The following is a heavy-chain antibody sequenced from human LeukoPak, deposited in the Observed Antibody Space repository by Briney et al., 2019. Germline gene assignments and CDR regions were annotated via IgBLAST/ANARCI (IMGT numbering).Heavy chain of an antibody. J-gene: IGHJ5*02. V-gene: IGHV4-34*01. Sequence: SETLSLTCAVYGGSFSGYYWSWIRQPPGKGLEWIGEINHSGSTNYNPSLKSRVTISVDTSKNQFSLKLSSVTAADTAVYYCARRPRYSSSPRSRFDPWGQGTLVTVSS. CDR3: ARRPRYSSSPRSRFDP. CDR1: GGSFSGYY. CDR2: INHSGST. D-gene: IGHD6-6*01.